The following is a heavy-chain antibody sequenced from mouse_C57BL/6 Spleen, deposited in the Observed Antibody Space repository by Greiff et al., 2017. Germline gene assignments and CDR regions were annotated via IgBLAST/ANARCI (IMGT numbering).Heavy chain of an antibody. CDR1: GYTFTSYW. D-gene: IGHD1-1*01. Sequence: VQLQESGAELAKPGASVKLSCKASGYTFTSYWMHWVKQRPGQGLEWIGYINPSSGYTKYNQKFKDKATLTADTSSSTAYMQLSSLTHEDSAVYYCARYYYGSSYYYAMDYWGQGTSVTVSS. V-gene: IGHV1-7*01. CDR2: INPSSGYT. J-gene: IGHJ4*01. CDR3: ARYYYGSSYYYAMDY.